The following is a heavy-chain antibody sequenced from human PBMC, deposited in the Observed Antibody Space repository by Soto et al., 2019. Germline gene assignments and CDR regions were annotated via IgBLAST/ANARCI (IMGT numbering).Heavy chain of an antibody. V-gene: IGHV4-39*01. D-gene: IGHD6-19*01. Sequence: QLQLQESGPGLVKPSETLSLTCTVSGGSISSSSYYWGWIRQPPGQGLEWIGSIYYSGSTYYNPSLKSRVTISVDTSKNQFSLKLSSVTAADTAVYYCARRPAAGRYYYYGMDVWGQWTTVTVSS. CDR2: IYYSGST. CDR3: ARRPAAGRYYYYGMDV. J-gene: IGHJ6*02. CDR1: GGSISSSSYY.